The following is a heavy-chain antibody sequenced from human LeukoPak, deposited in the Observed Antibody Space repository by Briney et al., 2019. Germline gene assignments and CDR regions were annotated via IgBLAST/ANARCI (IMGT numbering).Heavy chain of an antibody. CDR1: GGTFSSYA. Sequence: EASVKVSCKASGGTFSSYAISWVRQAPGQGLEWMGGIIPIFGTANYAQKFQGRVTITADESTSTAYMELSSLRSEDTAVYYCAIGILTGYYTFDYWGQGTLVTVSS. CDR3: AIGILTGYYTFDY. CDR2: IIPIFGTA. V-gene: IGHV1-69*01. D-gene: IGHD3-9*01. J-gene: IGHJ4*02.